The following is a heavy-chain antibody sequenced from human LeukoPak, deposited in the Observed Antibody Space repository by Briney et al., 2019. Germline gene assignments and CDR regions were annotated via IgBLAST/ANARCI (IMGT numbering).Heavy chain of an antibody. CDR1: GGSISSSSYY. D-gene: IGHD6-13*01. CDR3: ARVGREQLVPNWFDP. CDR2: IYYSGST. Sequence: SETLSLTCTVPGGSISSSSYYWGWIRQPPGKGLEWIVSIYYSGSTYYNPSLKSRVTISVDTSKNQFSLKLSSVTAADTAVYYCARVGREQLVPNWFDPWGQGTLVTVSS. V-gene: IGHV4-39*07. J-gene: IGHJ5*02.